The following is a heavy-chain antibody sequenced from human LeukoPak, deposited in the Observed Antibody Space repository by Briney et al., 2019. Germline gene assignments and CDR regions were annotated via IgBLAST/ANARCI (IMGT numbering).Heavy chain of an antibody. CDR3: ARDSYSSGLSY. D-gene: IGHD6-19*01. CDR1: GFTFSSYE. V-gene: IGHV3-48*03. J-gene: IGHJ4*02. Sequence: GGSLRLSCAASGFTFSSYEMNWVRQAPGKGLEWVSYISSSGSTIYYADSVKGRFTISRDNAKNPLYLQMNSLRAEDTAVYYCARDSYSSGLSYWGQGTLVTVSS. CDR2: ISSSGSTI.